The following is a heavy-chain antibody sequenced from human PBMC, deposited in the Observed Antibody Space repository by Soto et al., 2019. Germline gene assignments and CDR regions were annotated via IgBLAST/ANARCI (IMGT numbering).Heavy chain of an antibody. V-gene: IGHV3-48*01. CDR2: ISSSSSTI. D-gene: IGHD2-2*02. J-gene: IGHJ5*02. Sequence: GSLRLSCAASGFSFSSYSMNWVRQAPGKGLEWVSYISSSSSTIYYADSVKGRFTISRDNAKNSLYLQMNSLRAEDTAVYYCARDPPDIVVVPAAIPWFDPWGQGTLVTVSS. CDR1: GFSFSSYS. CDR3: ARDPPDIVVVPAAIPWFDP.